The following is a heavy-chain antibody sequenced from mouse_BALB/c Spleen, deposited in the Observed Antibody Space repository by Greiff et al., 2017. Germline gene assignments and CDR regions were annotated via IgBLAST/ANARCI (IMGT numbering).Heavy chain of an antibody. J-gene: IGHJ4*01. Sequence: EVKVEESGTVLARPGASVKMSCKASGYTFTSYWMHWVKQRPGQGLEWIGAIYPGNSDTSYNQKFKGKAKLTAVTSTSTAYMELSSLTNEDSAVYYCTRRDTMIIAMDYWGQGTSVTVSS. V-gene: IGHV1-5*01. CDR1: GYTFTSYW. CDR2: IYPGNSDT. CDR3: TRRDTMIIAMDY. D-gene: IGHD2-4*01.